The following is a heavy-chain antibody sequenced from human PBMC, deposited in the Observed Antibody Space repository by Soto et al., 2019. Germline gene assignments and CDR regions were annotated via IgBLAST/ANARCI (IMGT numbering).Heavy chain of an antibody. CDR2: IYYSGST. Sequence: SETLSLTCTVSGGSISSGGYYWSWIRQHPGKGLEWIGYIYYSGSTYYNPSLKSRVTISVDTSKNQFSLKLSSVTAADAAVYYCARGSNLEGYFDPWGQGTLVTVSS. CDR1: GGSISSGGYY. D-gene: IGHD3-3*01. J-gene: IGHJ5*02. CDR3: ARGSNLEGYFDP. V-gene: IGHV4-31*03.